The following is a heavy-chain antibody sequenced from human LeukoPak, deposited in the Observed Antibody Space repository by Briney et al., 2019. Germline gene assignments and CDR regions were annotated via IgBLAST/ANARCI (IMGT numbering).Heavy chain of an antibody. CDR3: ARGGIAAAGNGGYYFDY. V-gene: IGHV1-2*02. CDR2: INPNSGGT. CDR1: GYTFIAYY. J-gene: IGHJ4*02. Sequence: ASVKVSCKTSGYTFIAYYIHWVRQAPGQGLEWMGWINPNSGGTNYAQKFQGRVTMTRDTSISTAYMELSRLRSDDTAVYYCARGGIAAAGNGGYYFDYWGQGTLVTVSS. D-gene: IGHD6-13*01.